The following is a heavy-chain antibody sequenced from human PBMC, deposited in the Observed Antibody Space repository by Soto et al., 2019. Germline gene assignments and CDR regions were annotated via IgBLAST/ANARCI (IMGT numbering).Heavy chain of an antibody. CDR2: FDPEDGEA. CDR1: GYTLTELS. D-gene: IGHD2-2*01. J-gene: IGHJ3*01. Sequence: ASVKVSCKVSGYTLTELSMHWVRQAPGKGLEWMGGFDPEDGEAIYAQKFQGRVTMTEDTSTDTAYMELSSLRSEDTAVYYCATVPAAMRNDAFDVWGQGTMVTVS. CDR3: ATVPAAMRNDAFDV. V-gene: IGHV1-24*01.